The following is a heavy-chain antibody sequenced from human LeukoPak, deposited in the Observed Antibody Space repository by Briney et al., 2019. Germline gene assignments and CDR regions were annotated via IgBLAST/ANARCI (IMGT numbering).Heavy chain of an antibody. Sequence: ASVKVSCKASGGTFSSYAISWVRQAPGQGLEWMGGIIPIFGTANYAQKFQGRVTITTDESTSTAYMELSRLRSDDTAVYYCARRRAAAGTFDPWGQGTLVTVSS. CDR2: IIPIFGTA. V-gene: IGHV1-69*05. CDR1: GGTFSSYA. CDR3: ARRRAAAGTFDP. D-gene: IGHD6-13*01. J-gene: IGHJ5*02.